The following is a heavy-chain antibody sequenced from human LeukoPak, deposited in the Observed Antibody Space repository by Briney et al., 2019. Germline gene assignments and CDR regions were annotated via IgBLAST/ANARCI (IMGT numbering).Heavy chain of an antibody. CDR3: ARDYYGSPTH. CDR2: ISSSGSTI. CDR1: GFTFSSYE. D-gene: IGHD3-10*01. J-gene: IGHJ4*02. V-gene: IGHV3-48*03. Sequence: GGSLRLSCAASGFTFSSYEMNWVRQAPGKGLEWVSYISSSGSTIHYADSVKGRFTISRDNAKNSLYLQMNSLRAEDTAVYYCARDYYGSPTHWGQGTLVTVSS.